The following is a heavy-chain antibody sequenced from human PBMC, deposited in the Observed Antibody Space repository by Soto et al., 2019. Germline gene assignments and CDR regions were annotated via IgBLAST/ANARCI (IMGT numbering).Heavy chain of an antibody. CDR3: ASVSRVTGQLPYYFDY. J-gene: IGHJ4*02. CDR1: GYTFTGYY. V-gene: IGHV1-2*02. D-gene: IGHD2-21*02. Sequence: RASVKVSCKASGYTFTGYYMHWVRQAPGQGLEWMGWINPNSGGTNYAQKFQGRVTMTRDTSISTAYMELSRLRSDDTAVYYRASVSRVTGQLPYYFDYGGQGTLVTVS. CDR2: INPNSGGT.